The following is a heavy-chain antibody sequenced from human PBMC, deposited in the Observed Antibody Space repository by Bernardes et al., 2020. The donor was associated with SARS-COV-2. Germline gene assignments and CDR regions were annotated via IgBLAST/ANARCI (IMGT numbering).Heavy chain of an antibody. V-gene: IGHV4-39*01. CDR1: GGSISSSSYY. Sequence: SETLSLTCTVSGGSISSSSYYWGWIRQPPGKGLEWIGSIYYSGSTNYNPSLKSRVTISVDTSKNQFSLKLSSVTAADTAVYYCARHIPGGDGDAFDIWGQGTMDTVSS. D-gene: IGHD2-21*02. CDR2: IYYSGST. CDR3: ARHIPGGDGDAFDI. J-gene: IGHJ3*02.